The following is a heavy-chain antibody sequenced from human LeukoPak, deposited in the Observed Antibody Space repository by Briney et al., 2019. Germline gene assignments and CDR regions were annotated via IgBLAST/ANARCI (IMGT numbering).Heavy chain of an antibody. V-gene: IGHV1-2*02. J-gene: IGHJ3*01. D-gene: IGHD3-3*01. CDR1: GYTFTGYY. CDR3: ARGGSRTMFGLPSGDDAFDV. CDR2: INPNSGGT. Sequence: ASVKVSCKASGYTFTGYYMHWVRQAPGQGLEWMGWINPNSGGTSYAQKFQGRVTMTRDTSNSTAYMELSNLSSDDTAVYYCARGGSRTMFGLPSGDDAFDVWGQGTWVTVSS.